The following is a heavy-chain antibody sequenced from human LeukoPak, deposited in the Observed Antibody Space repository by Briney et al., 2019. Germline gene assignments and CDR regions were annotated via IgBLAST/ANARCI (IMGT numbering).Heavy chain of an antibody. Sequence: ASVKVSCKASGYTFTDYYMHWVRQAPGQGLEWMGWINPNSCGTDYAQKFQGRVTMTRDTSISTAYMELSSLRSEDTAVYYCARDSSGRNWFDPWGQGTLVTVSS. CDR1: GYTFTDYY. J-gene: IGHJ5*02. V-gene: IGHV1-2*02. CDR3: ARDSSGRNWFDP. CDR2: INPNSCGT. D-gene: IGHD3-22*01.